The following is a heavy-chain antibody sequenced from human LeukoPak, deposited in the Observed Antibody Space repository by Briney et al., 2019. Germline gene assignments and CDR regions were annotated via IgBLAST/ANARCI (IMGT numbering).Heavy chain of an antibody. CDR2: VSGSGNST. V-gene: IGHV3-23*01. CDR1: GFIFGSSA. Sequence: GGSLRLSCAASGFIFGSSAMSWVRQAPGKGLEWVSTVSGSGNSTYYADSVKGRFTISRDKSKNTVNLQLNSLRAEDTAVYYCARDPAQWLVPEFLDYWGQGTLVTVSS. J-gene: IGHJ4*02. CDR3: ARDPAQWLVPEFLDY. D-gene: IGHD6-19*01.